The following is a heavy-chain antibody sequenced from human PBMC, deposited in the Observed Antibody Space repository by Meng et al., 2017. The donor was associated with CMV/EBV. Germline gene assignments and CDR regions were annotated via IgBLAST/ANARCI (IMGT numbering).Heavy chain of an antibody. J-gene: IGHJ6*02. CDR3: AKGKGYYYSGMDV. V-gene: IGHV3-43*01. CDR1: GFTFGDYT. CDR2: ISWDGGST. D-gene: IGHD6-13*01. Sequence: GGSLRLSCAASGFTFGDYTMHWVRQAPGKGLEWVSLISWDGGSTYYADSVKGRFTISRDNNKNSLYLQMNSLRTGDTALYYCAKGKGYYYSGMDVWGQGTMVTVSS.